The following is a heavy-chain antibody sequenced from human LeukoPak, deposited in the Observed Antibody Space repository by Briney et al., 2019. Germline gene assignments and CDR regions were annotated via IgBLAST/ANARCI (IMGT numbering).Heavy chain of an antibody. CDR2: IKQDGGEI. V-gene: IGHV3-7*03. J-gene: IGHJ4*02. CDR3: ARDKGDYDTSGSLFVF. Sequence: GGSLRLPCVASGFSLSSFWMSWVRQVPRKGLEWVANIKQDGGEIYYVDSVKGRFTISRDNAKSSLYLQMNSLRAGDTAVYYCARDKGDYDTSGSLFVFGGQGTPVTVSS. CDR1: GFSLSSFW. D-gene: IGHD3-22*01.